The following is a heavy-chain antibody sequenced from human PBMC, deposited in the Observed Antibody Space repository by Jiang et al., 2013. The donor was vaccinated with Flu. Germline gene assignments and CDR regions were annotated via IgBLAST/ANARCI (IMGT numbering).Heavy chain of an antibody. CDR1: A. CDR3: ARGGVLRHFNWFDP. V-gene: IGHV7-4-1*02. CDR2: INPTTGKP. J-gene: IGHJ5*02. D-gene: IGHD3-10*01. Sequence: AVNWVRQAPGQGLEWMGWINPTTGKPSYVDDLAGRLVFSLDTSVNTAYLQISSLKAEDSAVYYCARGGVLRHFNWFDPWGQGTQVTVSS.